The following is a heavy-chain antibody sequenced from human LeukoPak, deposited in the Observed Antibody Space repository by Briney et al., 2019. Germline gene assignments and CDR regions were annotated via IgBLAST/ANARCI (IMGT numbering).Heavy chain of an antibody. CDR3: ATDSPGIAVAGGHNWFDP. Sequence: ASVKVSCKVSGYTLTELSMHWVRQAPGKGLEWMGGFDPEDGETIYAQKFQGRVTMTEDTSTDTAYMELSSLRSDDTAVYYCATDSPGIAVAGGHNWFDPWGQGTLVTVSS. V-gene: IGHV1-24*01. J-gene: IGHJ5*02. CDR2: FDPEDGET. CDR1: GYTLTELS. D-gene: IGHD6-19*01.